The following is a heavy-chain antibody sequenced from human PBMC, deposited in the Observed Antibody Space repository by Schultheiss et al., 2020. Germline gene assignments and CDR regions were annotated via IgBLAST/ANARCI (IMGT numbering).Heavy chain of an antibody. CDR2: IIPIFGTA. D-gene: IGHD2-15*01. CDR1: GFTFSSYG. J-gene: IGHJ6*02. V-gene: IGHV1-69*05. Sequence: GGSLRLSCAASGFTFSSYGMHWVRQAPGKGLEWMGGIIPIFGTANYAQKLQGRVTMSRNISISTAYMELSSLRSEDTAVYYCARAGVVVAATGPFPYFYYYGRDVWGQGTTVTVAS. CDR3: ARAGVVVAATGPFPYFYYYGRDV.